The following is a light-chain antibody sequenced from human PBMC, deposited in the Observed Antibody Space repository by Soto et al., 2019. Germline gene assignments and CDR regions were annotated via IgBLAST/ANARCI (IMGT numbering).Light chain of an antibody. CDR1: QSISSW. CDR3: QQYNTYPWT. CDR2: DAS. Sequence: DIQMTQSPSSLSASVGDRFTFTCLASQSISSWLAWYQQKPGKAPKLLLYDASTLQSGVPSRFSGSGSGTDFTLTISRLHPDDFATYYCQQYNTYPWTFGQGTKVDI. J-gene: IGKJ1*01. V-gene: IGKV1-5*01.